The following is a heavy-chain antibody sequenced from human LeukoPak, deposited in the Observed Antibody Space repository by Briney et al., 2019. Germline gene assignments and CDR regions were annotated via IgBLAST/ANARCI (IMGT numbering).Heavy chain of an antibody. CDR1: GFTFSDYY. V-gene: IGHV3-11*04. J-gene: IGHJ3*02. D-gene: IGHD3-10*01. Sequence: GGSLRLSCAASGFTFSDYYMSWIRQAPGKGLEWVSYISSSGSTIYYADSVKGRFTISRDNAKNSLYLQMNSLRAEDTAVYYCARSRAVWFGEIDAFDIWGQGTMVTVSS. CDR3: ARSRAVWFGEIDAFDI. CDR2: ISSSGSTI.